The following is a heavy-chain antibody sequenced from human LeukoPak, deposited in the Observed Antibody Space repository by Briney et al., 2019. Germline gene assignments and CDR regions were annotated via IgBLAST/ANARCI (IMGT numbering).Heavy chain of an antibody. V-gene: IGHV1-69*05. CDR3: ARGPRLGPAGSYFDY. CDR2: IIPIFGTA. CDR1: GGTFSSYA. Sequence: SVKVSCKASGGTFSSYAISWVRQAPGQGLEWMGGIIPIFGTANYAQKFQGRVTITTDESTSTAYMELSSLRSEDTAVYYRARGPRLGPAGSYFDYWGQGTLVTVSS. J-gene: IGHJ4*02. D-gene: IGHD7-27*01.